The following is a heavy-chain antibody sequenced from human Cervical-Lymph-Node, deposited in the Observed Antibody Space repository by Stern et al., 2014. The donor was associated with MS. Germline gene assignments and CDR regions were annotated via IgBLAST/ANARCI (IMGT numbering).Heavy chain of an antibody. V-gene: IGHV2-70*01. J-gene: IGHJ6*02. Sequence: ASDPALVKPTQTLTLTCTFSGFSLSTSGMCVSWIRQPPGKALEWLALIDWYDDKYYSTSLKTRLTISKDTSKNQVVLTMTNMDPVDTATYYCARIPLGDYEGGYYGMDVWGQGTTVTVSS. CDR2: IDWYDDK. CDR1: GFSLSTSGMC. CDR3: ARIPLGDYEGGYYGMDV. D-gene: IGHD4-17*01.